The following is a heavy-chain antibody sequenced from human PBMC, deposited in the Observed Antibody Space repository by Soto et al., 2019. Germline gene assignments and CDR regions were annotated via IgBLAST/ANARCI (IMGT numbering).Heavy chain of an antibody. CDR3: ARWGNYYDSGGYSFNWFDP. CDR2: IYPGDSDN. V-gene: IGHV5-51*01. CDR1: GYIFTSYW. J-gene: IGHJ5*02. Sequence: PGESLKISGRGSGYIFTSYWIGWVRQMPGKGLEWVGIIYPGDSDNRYSPSFQGQVTISADKSISTAYLQWSSLKASDTAMYYCARWGNYYDSGGYSFNWFDPWGQGTLVTVSS. D-gene: IGHD3-22*01.